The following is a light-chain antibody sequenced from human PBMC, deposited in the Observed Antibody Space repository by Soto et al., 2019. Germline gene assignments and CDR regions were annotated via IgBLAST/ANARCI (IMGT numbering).Light chain of an antibody. Sequence: QAVVTQPPSVSWAPGQRVTISCTGSSSNIGAGFDVHWYQQLPGTAPKLLIYGNNNRPSGVPDRFSGSKSGPSASLAITGLQAEDEANYHCQSYDSSLSAWVFGGGTKVTVL. V-gene: IGLV1-40*01. CDR3: QSYDSSLSAWV. CDR2: GNN. J-gene: IGLJ3*02. CDR1: SSNIGAGFD.